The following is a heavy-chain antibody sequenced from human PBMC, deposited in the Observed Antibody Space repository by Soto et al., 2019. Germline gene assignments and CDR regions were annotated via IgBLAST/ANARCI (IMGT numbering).Heavy chain of an antibody. V-gene: IGHV1-2*02. CDR3: AKDLTRQLAYWLDP. D-gene: IGHD6-6*01. CDR1: GFSFTGYY. CDR2: INAHSGGT. Sequence: SVKVSCKASGFSFTGYYIHWLRQAPGQGLEWMGWINAHSGGTEYAQKFQGRVTLTRDTSIATAYLTLTSLTSDDTALYYCAKDLTRQLAYWLDPWGQGTQVTVYS. J-gene: IGHJ5*02.